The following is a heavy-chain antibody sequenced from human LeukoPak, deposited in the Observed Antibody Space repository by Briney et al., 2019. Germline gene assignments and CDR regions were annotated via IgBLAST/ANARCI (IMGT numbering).Heavy chain of an antibody. CDR1: GFTFSSYA. Sequence: PGRSLRLSCAASGFTFSSYAMHWVRQAPGKGLGWVSGISWNSGSIGYADSVKGRFTISRDNAKNSLYLQMNSLRAEDTALYYCAKDIASTGTFDYWGQGTLVTVSS. CDR2: ISWNSGSI. CDR3: AKDIASTGTFDY. J-gene: IGHJ4*02. D-gene: IGHD7-27*01. V-gene: IGHV3-9*01.